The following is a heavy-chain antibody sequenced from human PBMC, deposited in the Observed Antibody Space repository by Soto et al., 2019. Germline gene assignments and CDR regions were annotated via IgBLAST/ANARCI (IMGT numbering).Heavy chain of an antibody. V-gene: IGHV4-59*08. CDR3: ARQGSGSGPRFDP. J-gene: IGHJ5*02. D-gene: IGHD5-12*01. CDR1: GGSINNYY. CDR2: IYYSGNT. Sequence: PSETLSLTCTVSGGSINNYYWNWVRQPPGKGLEWIGYIYYSGNTNYNPSLKSRVTISLDTSKNQFSLKLYSVTAADTAVYYCARQGSGSGPRFDPWGQGTLVTVSS.